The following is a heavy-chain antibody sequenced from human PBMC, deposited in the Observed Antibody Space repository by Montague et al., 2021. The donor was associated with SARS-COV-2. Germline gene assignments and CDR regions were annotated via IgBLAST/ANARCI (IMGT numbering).Heavy chain of an antibody. V-gene: IGHV4-39*02. D-gene: IGHD5-12*01. CDR1: GGSISSSSYY. CDR3: ARRGRKLLPVATTIGGFDI. CDR2: IYDSGST. Sequence: SETLSLTCTVSGGSISSSSYYWGWIRQPPGKGLECIGSIYDSGSTYYNPSLKSRVTISVDTSKNHFSLKLSSVTAADTAVYYCARRGRKLLPVATTIGGFDIWGQGTMVTVSS. J-gene: IGHJ3*02.